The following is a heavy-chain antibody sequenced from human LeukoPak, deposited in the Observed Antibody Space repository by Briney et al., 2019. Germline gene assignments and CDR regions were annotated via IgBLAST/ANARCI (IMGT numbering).Heavy chain of an antibody. CDR2: ISSSSSYI. J-gene: IGHJ5*02. D-gene: IGHD4-17*01. V-gene: IGHV3-21*04. CDR1: GFTFSSYS. Sequence: GGSLRLSCAASGFTFSSYSMNWVRQAPGKGLEWVSSISSSSSYIYYADSVKGRFTISRDNAKNSLYLQMNSLRAEDTALYYCAKGGGDYLNWFDPWGQGTLVTVSS. CDR3: AKGGGDYLNWFDP.